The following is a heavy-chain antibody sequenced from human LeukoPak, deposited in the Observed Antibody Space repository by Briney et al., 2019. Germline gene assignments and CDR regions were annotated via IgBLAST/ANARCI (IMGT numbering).Heavy chain of an antibody. Sequence: PSETLSLTCTVSGGSISSYYRSWIRQPPGKGLEWIGYIYTSGSTNYNPSLKSRVTISVDTSKNQFSLKLSSVTAADTAVYYCARRGSSSSPIDYWGQGTLVTVSS. J-gene: IGHJ4*02. CDR2: IYTSGST. D-gene: IGHD6-6*01. CDR3: ARRGSSSSPIDY. CDR1: GGSISSYY. V-gene: IGHV4-4*09.